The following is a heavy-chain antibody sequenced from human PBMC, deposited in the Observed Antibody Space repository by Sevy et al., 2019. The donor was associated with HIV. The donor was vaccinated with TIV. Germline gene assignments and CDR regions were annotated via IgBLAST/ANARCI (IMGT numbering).Heavy chain of an antibody. CDR3: AKDQSFLLGYCSGGSCSQFLNAFDI. J-gene: IGHJ3*02. Sequence: GGSLRLSCAASGFTFSSYAMSWVRQAPGKGLEWVSAISGSGGSTYYADSVKVRFTISRDNSKNTLYLQMNSLRAEDTAVYYCAKDQSFLLGYCSGGSCSQFLNAFDIWGQGTMVTVSS. V-gene: IGHV3-23*01. D-gene: IGHD2-15*01. CDR1: GFTFSSYA. CDR2: ISGSGGST.